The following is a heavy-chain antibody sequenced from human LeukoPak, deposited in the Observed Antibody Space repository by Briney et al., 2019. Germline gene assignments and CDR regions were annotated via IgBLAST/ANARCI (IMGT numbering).Heavy chain of an antibody. V-gene: IGHV4-31*03. CDR1: GGSISSGGYY. CDR3: ARSTLRLLELLFPTSFDY. J-gene: IGHJ4*02. CDR2: IYYSGST. Sequence: SQTLSLTCTVSGGSISSGGYYWSWIRQHPGRGLEWVGYIYYSGSTYYNPSLKRRVTISVDTSKNQFSLKLSSVTAADTAVYYCARSTLRLLELLFPTSFDYWGQGTLVTVSS. D-gene: IGHD3-3*01.